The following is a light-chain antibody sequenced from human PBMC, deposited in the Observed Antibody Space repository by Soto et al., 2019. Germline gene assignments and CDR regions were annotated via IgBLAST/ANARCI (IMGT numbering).Light chain of an antibody. Sequence: DIQMTQSPSTLSASVGDRVTITCRASQSVSWWLAWYQQKPGKAPKLLIYGASSLESGVPSRFSGSGSGTELTLSISDVQPDDFATYYCQQYKSYSTWTFGQGTKVDIK. V-gene: IGKV1-5*01. CDR3: QQYKSYSTWT. CDR2: GAS. CDR1: QSVSWW. J-gene: IGKJ1*01.